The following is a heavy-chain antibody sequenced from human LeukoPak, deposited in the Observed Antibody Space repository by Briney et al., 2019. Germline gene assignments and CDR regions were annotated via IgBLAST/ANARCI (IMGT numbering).Heavy chain of an antibody. Sequence: GGSLRLSCAASGFTFSSYAMHWVRQAPGKGLEWVAVISYDGSNKYYADSVKGRFTLSRDNSKNTLYLQMNSLRAEDTAVYYCAREFYGGNSGRAFDIWGQGTMVTVSS. D-gene: IGHD4-23*01. CDR3: AREFYGGNSGRAFDI. CDR2: ISYDGSNK. V-gene: IGHV3-30*04. J-gene: IGHJ3*02. CDR1: GFTFSSYA.